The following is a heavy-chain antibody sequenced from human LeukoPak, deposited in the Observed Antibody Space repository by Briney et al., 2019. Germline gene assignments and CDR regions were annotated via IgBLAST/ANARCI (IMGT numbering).Heavy chain of an antibody. V-gene: IGHV3-30*03. CDR2: ISYEGSNK. J-gene: IGHJ4*02. D-gene: IGHD3-9*01. CDR1: GFTFSSYG. Sequence: GGSLRLSCAASGFTFSSYGMHWVRQAPGKGLEWVAVISYEGSNKYYADSVKGRFTISRDNSKNTLYLQMNSLRAEDTAVYYCARAFNVLRYFDWLPPHDYWGQGTLVTVCS. CDR3: ARAFNVLRYFDWLPPHDY.